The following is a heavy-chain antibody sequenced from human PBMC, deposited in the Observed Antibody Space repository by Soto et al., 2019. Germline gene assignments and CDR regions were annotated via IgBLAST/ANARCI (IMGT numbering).Heavy chain of an antibody. CDR1: GYTFNDFG. D-gene: IGHD2-15*01. J-gene: IGHJ4*02. V-gene: IGHV1-18*01. Sequence: QVHLLQSGAEVQKPGASVKVSCKTSGYTFNDFGITWVRQAPGLGLEWLGWIYSKAGKMNFAPKFQNRVIMTTDTSTSTAFMELTSLTFDDSAIYFCARDIAFDIAYWGQGTLVPVS. CDR2: IYSKAGKM. CDR3: ARDIAFDIAY.